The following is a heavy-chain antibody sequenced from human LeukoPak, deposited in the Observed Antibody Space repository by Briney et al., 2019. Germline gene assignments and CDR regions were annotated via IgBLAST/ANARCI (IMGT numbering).Heavy chain of an antibody. Sequence: GGSLRLSCAASGFTFSSYAMHWVRQAPGKGLEWVAVISYDGSNKYYADSVKGRFTISRDNSKNTLYLQMNSLRAEDTAVYYCAKEQIAQWLVNWGQGTLVTVSS. CDR2: ISYDGSNK. V-gene: IGHV3-30-3*01. D-gene: IGHD6-19*01. CDR1: GFTFSSYA. CDR3: AKEQIAQWLVN. J-gene: IGHJ4*02.